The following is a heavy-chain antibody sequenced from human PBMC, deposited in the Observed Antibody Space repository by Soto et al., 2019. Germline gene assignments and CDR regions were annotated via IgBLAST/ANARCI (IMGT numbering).Heavy chain of an antibody. CDR2: IRSKAYGGTT. CDR3: TRDYQLLAPAY. D-gene: IGHD2-2*01. V-gene: IGHV3-49*03. Sequence: GSLRLSCTASGFTFGDYAMSWFRQAPGKGLEWVGFIRSKAYGGTTEYAASVKGRFTISRDDSKSIAYLQMNSLKTEDTAVYYCTRDYQLLAPAYWGQGTLVTVSS. CDR1: GFTFGDYA. J-gene: IGHJ4*02.